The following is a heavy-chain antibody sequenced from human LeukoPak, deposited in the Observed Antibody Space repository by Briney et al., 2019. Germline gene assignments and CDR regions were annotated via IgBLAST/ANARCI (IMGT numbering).Heavy chain of an antibody. D-gene: IGHD3-22*01. CDR3: AVVILDAFDI. Sequence: GGSLRLSCAASGFTFSSYSINWVRQAPGKGLEWVSSISSSSSYIYYADSLKGRFTISRDNAQNSVYLQMNSLRAEDTAVYYCAVVILDAFDIWGQGTMVTVSS. CDR2: ISSSSSYI. V-gene: IGHV3-21*04. CDR1: GFTFSSYS. J-gene: IGHJ3*02.